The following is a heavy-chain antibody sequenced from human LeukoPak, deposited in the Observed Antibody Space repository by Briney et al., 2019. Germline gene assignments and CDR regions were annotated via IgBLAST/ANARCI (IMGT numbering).Heavy chain of an antibody. D-gene: IGHD3-10*01. CDR2: IYHSGST. CDR1: GGSISSSNW. V-gene: IGHV4-4*02. Sequence: PSETLSLTCAVSGGSISSSNWWSWVRQPPGKGLEWIGEIYHSGSTNYNPSLKSRVTISVDKSKNQFSLKLSSVTAADTAVYYCARGGDERITMVRGVIIGPWGQGTLVTVSS. J-gene: IGHJ5*02. CDR3: ARGGDERITMVRGVIIGP.